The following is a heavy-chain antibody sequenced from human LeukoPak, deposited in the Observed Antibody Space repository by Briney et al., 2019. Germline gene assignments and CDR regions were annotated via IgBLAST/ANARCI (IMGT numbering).Heavy chain of an antibody. CDR1: GFTFSDYY. V-gene: IGHV3-11*05. CDR2: ISSSSSYT. Sequence: GGSLRLSCAASGFTFSDYYMSWIRQAPGKGLEWVSYISSSSSYTNYADSVKGRFTISRDNAKNSLYLQMNSLRAEDTAVYYYARAIGPAAILAFGDYYGMDVWGQGTTVTVSS. J-gene: IGHJ6*02. D-gene: IGHD2-2*02. CDR3: ARAIGPAAILAFGDYYGMDV.